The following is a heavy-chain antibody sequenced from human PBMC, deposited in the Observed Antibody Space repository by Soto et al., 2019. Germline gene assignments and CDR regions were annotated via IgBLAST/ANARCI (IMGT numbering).Heavy chain of an antibody. V-gene: IGHV3-48*01. Sequence: GGSLRLSCAVSGFTFSESSMNWVRQAPGKGLEWVAHIDSIGSTSWYTDSVKGRFTVSRDNAKTSLYLQMNSLRVEDTAVYYCASTFDYWGQGVLVTVSS. CDR1: GFTFSESS. CDR3: ASTFDY. J-gene: IGHJ4*02. CDR2: IDSIGSTS.